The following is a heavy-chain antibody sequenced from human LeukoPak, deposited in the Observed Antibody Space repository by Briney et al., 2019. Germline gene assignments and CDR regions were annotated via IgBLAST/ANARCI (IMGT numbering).Heavy chain of an antibody. V-gene: IGHV4-34*01. CDR2: SNHSGST. D-gene: IGHD3-10*01. CDR3: GRHSPCYGSGY. CDR1: GGSFSGYY. Sequence: SETLSLTCAVYGGSFSGYYWSWIRPRPGQGLEWIWESNHSGSTNYNPSLQSRVTISVEPSKNPFSLKLSPLTAADTAVYYCGRHSPCYGSGYWGQGTLVTVSS. J-gene: IGHJ4*02.